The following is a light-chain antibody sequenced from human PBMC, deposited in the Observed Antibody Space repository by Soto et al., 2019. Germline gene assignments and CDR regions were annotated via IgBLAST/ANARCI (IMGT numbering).Light chain of an antibody. J-gene: IGLJ3*02. Sequence: QSALTQPPSASGSPGQSVTLSCTGTSTDVGAYDYVSWYQLHPDKAPKLIIYEVTKRPSGVPDRFSGSKSGNSASLTVSGLQADDEADYYCSSYAGTYNLLFGGGTQLTVL. V-gene: IGLV2-8*01. CDR1: STDVGAYDY. CDR2: EVT. CDR3: SSYAGTYNLL.